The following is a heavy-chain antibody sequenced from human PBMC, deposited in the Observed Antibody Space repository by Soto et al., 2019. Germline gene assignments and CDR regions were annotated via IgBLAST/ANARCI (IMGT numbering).Heavy chain of an antibody. CDR2: MYYTGDT. CDR3: ASSDPYYFFDY. J-gene: IGHJ4*02. Sequence: QVQLQESGPGLVRPSQTLSLTCTVSGGSISGGGHYWGWIRQPPGKGLEWIGFMYYTGDTYYNPSLKSRLSISVDTSMNQFSLELTSMTAANTAVYYCASSDPYYFFDYWGLGTLVTVSS. V-gene: IGHV4-31*03. D-gene: IGHD2-21*01. CDR1: GGSISGGGHY.